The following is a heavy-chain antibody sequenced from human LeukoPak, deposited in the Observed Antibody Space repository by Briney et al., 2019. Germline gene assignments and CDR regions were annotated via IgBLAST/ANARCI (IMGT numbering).Heavy chain of an antibody. CDR1: GFTFSSYS. V-gene: IGHV3-21*01. J-gene: IGHJ4*02. CDR3: ARDGRYSSSWIDY. Sequence: GGSPRLSCAASGFTFSSYSMNWVRQAPGKGLEWVSSISSSSSYIYYADSVKGRFTISGDNAKNSLYLQMNSLRAEDTAVYYCARDGRYSSSWIDYWGQGTLVTVSS. CDR2: ISSSSSYI. D-gene: IGHD6-13*01.